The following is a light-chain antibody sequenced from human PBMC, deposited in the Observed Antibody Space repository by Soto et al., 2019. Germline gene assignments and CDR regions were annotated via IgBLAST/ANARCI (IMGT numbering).Light chain of an antibody. CDR1: QSISSW. J-gene: IGKJ4*01. CDR2: DAS. CDR3: QQYNSYPFT. Sequence: DIQMTQSPSTLSASVGDRVTITCRASQSISSWLAWYQQKPGKAPKLLIYDASSLESGVPSRFSGSGSGTEFTLTISSLQPDDLETYYCQQYNSYPFTFGGGTKVDIK. V-gene: IGKV1-5*01.